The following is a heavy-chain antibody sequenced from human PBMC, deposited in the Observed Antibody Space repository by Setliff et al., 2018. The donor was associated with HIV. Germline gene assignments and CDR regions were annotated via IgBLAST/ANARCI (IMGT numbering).Heavy chain of an antibody. CDR1: RFIFSSYA. J-gene: IGHJ4*02. CDR3: SRSLGSYFDSAGYLRYFDY. CDR2: IRSKVYGGTT. D-gene: IGHD3-10*01. Sequence: GGSLRLSCAASRFIFSSYALSWFRQAPGKGLEWVAFIRSKVYGGTTEYAASVKGRFAILRDDSTSIAYLQMNSLKTEDTGVYYCSRSLGSYFDSAGYLRYFDYWGQGTQVTVSS. V-gene: IGHV3-49*03.